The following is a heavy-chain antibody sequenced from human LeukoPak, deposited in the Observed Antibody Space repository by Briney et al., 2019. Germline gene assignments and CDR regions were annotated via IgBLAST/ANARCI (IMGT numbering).Heavy chain of an antibody. Sequence: RSSETLSLTCTVSGDSISSGNYWGWIRQPPGKGLEWIGSIFHTGSTYFNLSLKSRVTISVDTSKNQFSLKLCSVTAADTAVYYCARHDPIVGTPDAFDIWGQGTMVTVSS. J-gene: IGHJ3*02. CDR2: IFHTGST. V-gene: IGHV4-38-2*02. D-gene: IGHD1-26*01. CDR3: ARHDPIVGTPDAFDI. CDR1: GDSISSGNY.